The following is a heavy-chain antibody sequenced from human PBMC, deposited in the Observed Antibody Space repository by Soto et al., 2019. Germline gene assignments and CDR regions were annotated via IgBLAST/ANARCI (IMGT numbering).Heavy chain of an antibody. CDR1: GFTFSSYS. V-gene: IGHV3-21*01. CDR3: ATSREHPVVLTADIDNWFDT. D-gene: IGHD2-2*01. CDR2: ISSSSSYI. J-gene: IGHJ5*02. Sequence: KTGGSLRLSCAASGFTFSSYSMNWVRQAPGKGLEWVSSISSSSSYIYYADSVKGRFTISRDNAKNSLYLQMNSLRAEDTAVYYCATSREHPVVLTADIDNWFDTWGQGALVTVSS.